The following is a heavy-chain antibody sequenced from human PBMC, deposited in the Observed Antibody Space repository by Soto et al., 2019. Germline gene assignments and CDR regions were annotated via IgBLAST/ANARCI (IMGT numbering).Heavy chain of an antibody. CDR3: ARVAIVGANDAFDI. Sequence: GGPGKGSSKASGYTFPGYYMHWVRQAPGQGLEWMGWINPNSGGTNYAQKFQGWVTMTRDTPISTAYMELSRLRSDDTAVYYCARVAIVGANDAFDIWGQGTMVTVSS. V-gene: IGHV1-2*04. CDR2: INPNSGGT. CDR1: GYTFPGYY. D-gene: IGHD1-26*01. J-gene: IGHJ3*02.